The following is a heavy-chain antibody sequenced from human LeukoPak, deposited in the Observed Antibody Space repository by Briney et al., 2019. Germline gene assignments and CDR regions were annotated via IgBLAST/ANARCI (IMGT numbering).Heavy chain of an antibody. J-gene: IGHJ4*02. Sequence: SETLSLTCAVYGGSFSGYYWSWIRQPPGKGLEWIGEINHSGITNYNPSLKSRVTISVDTSKNQFSLKLSSVTAADTAVYYCARSYYDFWSGYYTLYFDYWGQGTLVTVSS. D-gene: IGHD3-3*01. CDR3: ARSYYDFWSGYYTLYFDY. CDR2: INHSGIT. V-gene: IGHV4-34*01. CDR1: GGSFSGYY.